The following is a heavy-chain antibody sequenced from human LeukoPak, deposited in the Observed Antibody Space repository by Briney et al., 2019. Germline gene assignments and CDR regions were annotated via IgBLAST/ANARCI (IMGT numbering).Heavy chain of an antibody. V-gene: IGHV4-4*08. D-gene: IGHD2-2*01. CDR2: IYSSGST. J-gene: IGHJ4*02. Sequence: ASETLSLTCTVSGGSISSYYWSWIRQPPGKGLEWIGYIYSSGSTNYNPSLKSRVTISVATSKNQFSLKLSSVTAADTALYYCAKDKPPGGGSSTSCFDYWGQGTLVTVSS. CDR1: GGSISSYY. CDR3: AKDKPPGGGSSTSCFDY.